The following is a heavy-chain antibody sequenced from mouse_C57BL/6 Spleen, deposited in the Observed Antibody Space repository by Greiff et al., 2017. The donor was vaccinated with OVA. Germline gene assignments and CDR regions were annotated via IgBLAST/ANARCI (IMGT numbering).Heavy chain of an antibody. CDR2: ISSGSSTI. J-gene: IGHJ1*03. CDR1: GFTFSDYG. V-gene: IGHV5-17*01. CDR3: ARQGYYGSSYRYFDV. D-gene: IGHD1-1*01. Sequence: EVHLVESGGGLVKPGGSLKLSCAASGFTFSDYGMHWVRQAPEKGLEWVAYISSGSSTIYYADTVKGRFTISRDNAKNTLFLQMTSLRSEDTAMYYCARQGYYGSSYRYFDVWGTGTTVTVSS.